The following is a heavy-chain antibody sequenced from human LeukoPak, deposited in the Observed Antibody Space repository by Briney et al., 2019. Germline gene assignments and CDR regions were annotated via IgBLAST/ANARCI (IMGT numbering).Heavy chain of an antibody. CDR3: ASGRWDYGGNSGYFDY. Sequence: PSETLSLTCAVYGGSFSGYYWSWIRQPPGKGLEWIGEINHSGSTNYNPSLKSRVTISVDTSKNQFSLKLSSVTAADTAVYYCASGRWDYGGNSGYFDYWGQGTLVTVSS. CDR2: INHSGST. V-gene: IGHV4-34*01. J-gene: IGHJ4*02. CDR1: GGSFSGYY. D-gene: IGHD4-23*01.